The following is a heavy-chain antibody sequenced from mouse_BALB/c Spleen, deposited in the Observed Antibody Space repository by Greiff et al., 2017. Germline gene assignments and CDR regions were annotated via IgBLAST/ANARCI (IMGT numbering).Heavy chain of an antibody. CDR1: GYTFTSYT. CDR2: INPSSGYT. J-gene: IGHJ3*01. Sequence: VQRVESGAELARPGASVKMSCKASGYTFTSYTMHWVKQRPGQGLEWIGYINPSSGYTNYNQKFKDKATLTADKSSSTAYMQLSSLTSEDSAVYYCAREEEGFAYWGQGTLVTVSA. V-gene: IGHV1-4*01. CDR3: AREEEGFAY.